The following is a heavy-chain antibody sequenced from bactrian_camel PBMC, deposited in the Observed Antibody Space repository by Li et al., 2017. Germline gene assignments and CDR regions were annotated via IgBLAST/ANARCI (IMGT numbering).Heavy chain of an antibody. D-gene: IGHD1*01. V-gene: IGHV3S31*01. CDR1: GFTFGTYA. CDR2: INTGGGSA. CDR3: TKDRAVAGYLYGTPY. J-gene: IGHJ4*01. Sequence: VQLVESGGALVQPGGSLRLSCAVSGFTFGTYAMSWVRQAPGKGLEWVSGINTGGGSAYYADSVKGRFTISRDNAKNTLYLQLNILKTEDTAMYYCTKDRAVAGYLYGTPYWGQGTQVTVS.